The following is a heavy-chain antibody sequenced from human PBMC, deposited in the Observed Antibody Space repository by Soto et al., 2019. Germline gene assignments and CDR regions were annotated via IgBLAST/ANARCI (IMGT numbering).Heavy chain of an antibody. J-gene: IGHJ4*02. D-gene: IGHD1-26*01. CDR1: GDSISSGGLS. CDR2: IYHSGTS. Sequence: PSETLSLTCAVSGDSISSGGLSWSWIRQPPGKGLEWIGYIYHSGTSFYNPSLKSRVTISVHTSNSQFSLELSSVTAADTAVYYCARGRITGSQYSGGWYYFDSWGQGTQVTVSS. CDR3: ARGRITGSQYSGGWYYFDS. V-gene: IGHV4-30-2*01.